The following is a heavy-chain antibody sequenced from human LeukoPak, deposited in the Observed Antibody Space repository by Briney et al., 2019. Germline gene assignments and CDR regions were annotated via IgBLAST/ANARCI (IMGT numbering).Heavy chain of an antibody. Sequence: SQTLSLTCAISGDSVSSNTAAWNWIRQSPSRGLEWLGSTFYRSKWSKEYAVSVKSRITINPDTSKNQFSLQLNSVTPEDTAVYYCARDRYDSSGYYQAPTYFDYWGQGTLVTVSS. J-gene: IGHJ4*02. CDR1: GDSVSSNTAA. D-gene: IGHD3-22*01. CDR3: ARDRYDSSGYYQAPTYFDY. CDR2: TFYRSKWSK. V-gene: IGHV6-1*01.